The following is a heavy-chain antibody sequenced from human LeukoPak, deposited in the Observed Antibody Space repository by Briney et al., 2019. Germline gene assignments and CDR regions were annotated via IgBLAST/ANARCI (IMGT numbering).Heavy chain of an antibody. J-gene: IGHJ3*02. D-gene: IGHD7-27*01. CDR3: ARKLTGSFDI. CDR1: GFTFSSYG. Sequence: PGGSLRLSCAASGFTFSSYGMNWVREAPGKGLVWVSSISGTSAYIYYADSVRGRFTISRDNAKNSLYLQMNSLRAEDTAVYFCARKLTGSFDIWGQGTMVTVSS. CDR2: ISGTSAYI. V-gene: IGHV3-21*01.